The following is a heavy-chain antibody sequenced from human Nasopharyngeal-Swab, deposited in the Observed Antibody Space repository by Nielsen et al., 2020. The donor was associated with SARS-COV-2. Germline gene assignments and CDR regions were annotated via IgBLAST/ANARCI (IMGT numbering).Heavy chain of an antibody. Sequence: GESLKISCAASGFTFSSYSMNWVRQAPGKGLEWVSSISSSSSYIYYAGSVRGRFTISRDNAKNSLYLQMNSLRAEDTAVYYCARGCVLTGPTCYYYGMDVWGQGAPVTVSS. CDR1: GFTFSSYS. D-gene: IGHD3-9*01. CDR3: ARGCVLTGPTCYYYGMDV. V-gene: IGHV3-21*01. CDR2: ISSSSSYI. J-gene: IGHJ6*02.